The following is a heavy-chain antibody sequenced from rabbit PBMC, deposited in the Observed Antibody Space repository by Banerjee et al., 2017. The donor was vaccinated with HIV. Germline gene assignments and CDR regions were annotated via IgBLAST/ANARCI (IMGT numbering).Heavy chain of an antibody. CDR2: INSFTSRP. J-gene: IGHJ4*01. CDR1: GFSFSDGYV. D-gene: IGHD3-1*01. CDR3: ARDLPGVVGWNFNL. V-gene: IGHV1S45*01. Sequence: QEQLVESGGGLVQPEGSLTLTCKASGFSFSDGYVMSWVRQAPGKGLEWIGSINSFTSRPVYATWVKGRFTMSRASWTTVTLQMTSLTAADTANYFCARDLPGVVGWNFNLWGPGTLVTVS.